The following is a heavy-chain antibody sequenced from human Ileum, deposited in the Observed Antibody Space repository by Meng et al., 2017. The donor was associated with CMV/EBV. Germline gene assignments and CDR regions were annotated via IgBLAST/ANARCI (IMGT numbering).Heavy chain of an antibody. CDR1: GGSISSDNW. CDR2: MHHGGSA. D-gene: IGHD3-9*01. Sequence: VSGGSISSDNWWSWVRQPPGKGLEWIGEMHHGGSANYNPSLKSRVTISVDKSKNQFSLKLNSVTAADTAVYYCARVLVSNWLTQGFDYWGQGTLVTSPQ. V-gene: IGHV4-4*02. CDR3: ARVLVSNWLTQGFDY. J-gene: IGHJ4*02.